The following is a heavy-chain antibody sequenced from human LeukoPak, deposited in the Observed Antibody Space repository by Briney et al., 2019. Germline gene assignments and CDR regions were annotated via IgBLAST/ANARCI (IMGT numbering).Heavy chain of an antibody. J-gene: IGHJ4*02. CDR3: ARGKLKVVLDY. CDR1: GVSISSGGYY. CDR2: IYYSGST. V-gene: IGHV4-31*03. D-gene: IGHD2-15*01. Sequence: SETLSLTCTVSGVSISSGGYYWSWLRQHPGKGLEWMGYIYYSGSTYYNPSLKSRVTISVDTSKNQFSLKLSSVTAADTAVYYCARGKLKVVLDYWGQGTLVTVSS.